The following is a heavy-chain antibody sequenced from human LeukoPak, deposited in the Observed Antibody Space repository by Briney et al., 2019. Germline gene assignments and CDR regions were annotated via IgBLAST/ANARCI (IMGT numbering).Heavy chain of an antibody. CDR2: IKQDGSQK. CDR3: ARVLRFAAWDY. CDR1: GFTFNKYW. D-gene: IGHD3-10*01. Sequence: PGGSLRLSCADSGFTFNKYWMSWVRQAPGKGLEWVANIKQDGSQKYYVDSVKGRFTISRDNAKNSVYLQMNSLRAEDTAVYYCARVLRFAAWDYWGQGTLVTVSS. J-gene: IGHJ4*02. V-gene: IGHV3-7*01.